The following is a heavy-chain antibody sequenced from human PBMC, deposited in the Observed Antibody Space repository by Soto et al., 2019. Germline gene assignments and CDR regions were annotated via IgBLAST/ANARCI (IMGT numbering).Heavy chain of an antibody. CDR3: ARDKVAHFTRYYYYGMDV. J-gene: IGHJ6*02. V-gene: IGHV3-11*01. Sequence: GGSLRLSCAASGFTFSDYYMSWIRQAPGKGLEWVSYISSSGSTIYYADSVKGRFTISRDNAKNSLYLQMNSLRAEDTAVYYCARDKVAHFTRYYYYGMDVWGQGTTVTVSS. CDR2: ISSSGSTI. CDR1: GFTFSDYY. D-gene: IGHD5-12*01.